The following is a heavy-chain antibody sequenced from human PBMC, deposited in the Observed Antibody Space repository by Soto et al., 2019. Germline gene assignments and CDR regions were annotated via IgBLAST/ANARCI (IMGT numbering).Heavy chain of an antibody. J-gene: IGHJ4*02. V-gene: IGHV3-30-3*01. Sequence: GGSLRLSCAASGFTFSSYAMHWVRQAPGKGLEWVAVISYDGSNKYYADSVKGQFTISRDNSKNTLYLQMNSLRAEDTAVYYCAREEMATIYYFDYWGQGTLVTVSS. CDR1: GFTFSSYA. CDR2: ISYDGSNK. CDR3: AREEMATIYYFDY. D-gene: IGHD5-12*01.